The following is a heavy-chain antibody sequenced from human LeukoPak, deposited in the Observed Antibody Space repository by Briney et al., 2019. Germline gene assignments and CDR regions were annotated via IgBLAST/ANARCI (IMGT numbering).Heavy chain of an antibody. Sequence: GRSLRLSCAASGFTFSSYGMHWVRQAPGMGLVWVSDINRDGSSTNYGDSVKGRFTISRDNAKNTLYLQMNSLRAEDTAVYYCAALDYGHDHWGQGTLVTVSS. D-gene: IGHD3-16*01. V-gene: IGHV3-74*01. CDR3: AALDYGHDH. CDR2: INRDGSST. CDR1: GFTFSSYG. J-gene: IGHJ4*02.